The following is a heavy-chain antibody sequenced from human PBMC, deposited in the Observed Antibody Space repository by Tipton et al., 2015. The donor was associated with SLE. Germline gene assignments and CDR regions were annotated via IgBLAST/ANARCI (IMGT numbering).Heavy chain of an antibody. CDR3: ARDHEDIVLVPGVYGAPNWFDP. CDR1: GGTFSSYA. Sequence: QSGAEVKKPGSSVKVSCKASGGTFSSYAISWVRQAPGQGLEWMGGIIPIFVTANYAQKFQGRVTITADESTSSAYMELSSLRSEDTAVYYCARDHEDIVLVPGVYGAPNWFDPWGQGTLVTVSS. J-gene: IGHJ5*02. V-gene: IGHV1-69*01. D-gene: IGHD2-2*01. CDR2: IIPIFVTA.